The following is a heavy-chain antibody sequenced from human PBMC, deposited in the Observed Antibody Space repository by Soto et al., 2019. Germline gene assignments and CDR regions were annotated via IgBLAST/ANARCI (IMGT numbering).Heavy chain of an antibody. V-gene: IGHV1-46*01. D-gene: IGHD4-17*01. CDR3: ARDRLSITVTLRYLDF. Sequence: QVQLVQSGAEVKKPGASVKVSCKASGYTFTNYYLHWVRQAPGQGLEWMGVINPSGGSATYAQIFRGRVTMARDTSTSTVFMQLSSLRSEDTAVYYCARDRLSITVTLRYLDFWGQGTLVTVSS. CDR1: GYTFTNYY. CDR2: INPSGGSA. J-gene: IGHJ4*02.